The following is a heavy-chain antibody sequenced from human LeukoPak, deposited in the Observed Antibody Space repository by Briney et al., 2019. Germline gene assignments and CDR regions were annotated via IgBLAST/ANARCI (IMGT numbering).Heavy chain of an antibody. D-gene: IGHD5-24*01. Sequence: PSETLSLTCTVSGGSISSSSYHWGWIRQPPGKGLEWIGSIYYSGSTYSNPSLKSRVTISVDTSKNQFSLKLSSVTAADTAVYYCASQKDGYSFDYWGQGTLVTVSS. CDR3: ASQKDGYSFDY. CDR2: IYYSGST. V-gene: IGHV4-39*01. J-gene: IGHJ4*02. CDR1: GGSISSSSYH.